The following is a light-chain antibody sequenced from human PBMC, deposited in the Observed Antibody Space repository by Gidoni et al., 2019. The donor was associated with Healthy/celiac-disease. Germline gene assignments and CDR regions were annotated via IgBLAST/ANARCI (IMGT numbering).Light chain of an antibody. CDR3: QQYDNLPPKT. Sequence: DIQMTQSPSSLSASVGDRVTITCQASQDISNYLNWYQQKPGKAPKLLIYDASNLETGVPSRFSGSGSGTDYTFTISSLQPEYIATYYCQQYDNLPPKTFGPGTKVDIK. V-gene: IGKV1-33*01. CDR2: DAS. CDR1: QDISNY. J-gene: IGKJ3*01.